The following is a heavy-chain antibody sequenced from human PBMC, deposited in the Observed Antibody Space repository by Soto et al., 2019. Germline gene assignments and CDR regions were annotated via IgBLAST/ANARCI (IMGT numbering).Heavy chain of an antibody. V-gene: IGHV3-9*01. J-gene: IGHJ4*02. Sequence: GGSLTLSCAASGFTVDDYSMDWDRQAPGKGVEWVSGISGNSGSIGYADSMKSAYTTSRDNDKNSLYLQMNSLRAEDTALYYCAKEYSSGWYGPNFDYWGQGTRVTVSS. CDR2: ISGNSGSI. D-gene: IGHD6-19*01. CDR3: AKEYSSGWYGPNFDY. CDR1: GFTVDDYS.